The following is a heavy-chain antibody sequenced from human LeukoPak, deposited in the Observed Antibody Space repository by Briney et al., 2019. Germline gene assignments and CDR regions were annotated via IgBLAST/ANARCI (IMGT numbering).Heavy chain of an antibody. V-gene: IGHV4-59*01. J-gene: IGHJ4*02. CDR3: ARNSYDDSRHVDYFDY. CDR2: IYYSGST. D-gene: IGHD4-11*01. CDR1: GGSISSYY. Sequence: SETLSLTCTVSGGSISSYYWSWIRQPPGKGLEWIGYIYYSGSTNYNPSLKSRVTISVDTSKNQFSLKLSSVTAADTAVYYCARNSYDDSRHVDYFDYWGQGTLVTVSS.